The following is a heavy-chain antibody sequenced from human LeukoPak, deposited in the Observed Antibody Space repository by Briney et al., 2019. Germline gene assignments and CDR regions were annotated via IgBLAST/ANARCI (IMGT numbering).Heavy chain of an antibody. Sequence: GASVKVSCKASGYTFTSYAMHWVRQAPGQRLEWMGWINAGNGNTKYSQKFQGRVTITRVTSASTAYMELSSLRSEDTAVYYCARVEWLPGNAFDIWGQGTMVTVSS. CDR3: ARVEWLPGNAFDI. CDR1: GYTFTSYA. V-gene: IGHV1-3*01. J-gene: IGHJ3*02. CDR2: INAGNGNT. D-gene: IGHD5-24*01.